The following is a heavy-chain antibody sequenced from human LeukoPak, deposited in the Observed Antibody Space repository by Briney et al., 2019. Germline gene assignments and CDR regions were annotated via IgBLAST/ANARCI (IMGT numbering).Heavy chain of an antibody. CDR3: ARGPIGRYGMDV. J-gene: IGHJ6*02. Sequence: SETLSLTCAVYGGSFSGYYWSWIRQPPGKGLGWIGEINHSGSTNYNPSLKSRVTISIDTSKNQFSLKLSSVTAADTAVYYCARGPIGRYGMDVWGQGTTATVSS. CDR1: GGSFSGYY. V-gene: IGHV4-34*01. CDR2: INHSGST. D-gene: IGHD3-22*01.